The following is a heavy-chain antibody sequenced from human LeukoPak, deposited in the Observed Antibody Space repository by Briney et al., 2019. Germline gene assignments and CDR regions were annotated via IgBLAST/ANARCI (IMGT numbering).Heavy chain of an antibody. CDR3: AKDVPAAYFDY. CDR1: GFTSINFG. Sequence: GGSLGLSCAASGFTSINFGMHWARQARGKGLEWVAFVRYDESTKFYADSVKGRFTISRDNSKTTLYLQMNSLRAEDTAVYYCAKDVPAAYFDYWGQGTLVTVSS. CDR2: VRYDESTK. J-gene: IGHJ4*02. D-gene: IGHD2-2*01. V-gene: IGHV3-30*02.